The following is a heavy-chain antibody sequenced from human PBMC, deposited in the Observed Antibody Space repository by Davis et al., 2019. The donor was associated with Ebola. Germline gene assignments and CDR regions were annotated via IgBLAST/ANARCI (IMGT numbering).Heavy chain of an antibody. CDR1: GFTFSDYY. D-gene: IGHD1-26*01. J-gene: IGHJ6*04. CDR3: ARDLWDYYYGMDV. V-gene: IGHV4-59*01. Sequence: GSLRLSCAASGFTFSDYYMSWIRQPPGKGLEWIGYIYYSGSTDYNPSLKSRVTISVDTSKNQFSLKLSSVTAADTAVYYCARDLWDYYYGMDVWGKGTTVTVSS. CDR2: IYYSGST.